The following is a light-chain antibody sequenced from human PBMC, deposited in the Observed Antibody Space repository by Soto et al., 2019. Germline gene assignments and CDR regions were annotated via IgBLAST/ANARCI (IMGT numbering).Light chain of an antibody. J-gene: IGKJ3*01. CDR2: GAS. CDR1: QSISSN. V-gene: IGKV3-15*01. Sequence: ERVMTQSPATLSVSPGERATLSCRASQSISSNLAWYQQKPGQAPRLLIYGASTRATGIPARFSGSGSGTEFTLTISSLQSEDFAVYYCQKYNNWPFTFGPGTKVDIK. CDR3: QKYNNWPFT.